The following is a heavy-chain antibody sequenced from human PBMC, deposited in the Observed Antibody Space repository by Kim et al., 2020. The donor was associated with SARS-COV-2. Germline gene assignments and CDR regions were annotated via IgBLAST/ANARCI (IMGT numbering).Heavy chain of an antibody. D-gene: IGHD6-13*01. Sequence: GGSLRLSCAASGFTFSSYGMHWVRQAPGKGLEWVAAIWYDGSNKYYADSVKGRFTISRDNSKNTLYLQMNSLRAEDTAVYYCARVSTIIAAGTMDVWGQGTTVTVSS. CDR3: ARVSTIIAAGTMDV. J-gene: IGHJ6*02. V-gene: IGHV3-33*08. CDR2: IWYDGSNK. CDR1: GFTFSSYG.